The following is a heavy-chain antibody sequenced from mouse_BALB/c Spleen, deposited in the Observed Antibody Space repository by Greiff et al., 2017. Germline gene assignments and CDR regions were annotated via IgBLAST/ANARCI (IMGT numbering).Heavy chain of an antibody. CDR1: GYTFTSYT. V-gene: IGHV1-4*02. Sequence: QVQLQQSAAELARPGASVKMSCKASGYTFTSYTLHWVKQRPGQGLEWIGYINPSSGYTEYNQKFKDKTTLTADKSSSTAYMQLSSLTSEDSAVYYCARWGREYYVDYWGQGTTLTVSS. J-gene: IGHJ2*01. CDR2: INPSSGYT. CDR3: ARWGREYYVDY.